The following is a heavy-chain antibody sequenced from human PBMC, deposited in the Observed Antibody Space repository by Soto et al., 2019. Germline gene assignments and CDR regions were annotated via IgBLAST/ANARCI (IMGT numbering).Heavy chain of an antibody. Sequence: SETLSLTCSISNGSIGGFYWNWIRQSPEKGLEWIGQIYFSGSTIYSPSFQSRVTLSVDSSKSQVALRLTSVTAADTAVYFCARASGLSIYNWFHPWGQGILVTVSS. CDR2: IYFSGST. CDR1: NGSIGGFY. J-gene: IGHJ5*02. D-gene: IGHD3-10*01. CDR3: ARASGLSIYNWFHP. V-gene: IGHV4-59*01.